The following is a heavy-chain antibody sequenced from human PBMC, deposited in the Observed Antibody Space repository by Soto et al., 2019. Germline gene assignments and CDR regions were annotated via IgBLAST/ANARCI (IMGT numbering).Heavy chain of an antibody. CDR2: INAGNGNT. Sequence: QVQLVQSGAEVKKPGASVKVSCKASGYTFTSYAMHWVRQAPGQRLEWMGWINAGNGNTKYSQKFQGRVTITRDPSASTAYMELSSLRSEDTAVYYCARDGLGHYDSSGYYYDYYYYGMDVWGQGTTVTVSS. CDR1: GYTFTSYA. D-gene: IGHD3-22*01. V-gene: IGHV1-3*01. J-gene: IGHJ6*02. CDR3: ARDGLGHYDSSGYYYDYYYYGMDV.